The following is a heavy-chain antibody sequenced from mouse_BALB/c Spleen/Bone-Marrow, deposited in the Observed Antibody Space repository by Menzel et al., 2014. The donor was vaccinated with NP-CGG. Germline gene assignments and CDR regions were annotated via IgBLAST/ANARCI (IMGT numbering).Heavy chain of an antibody. J-gene: IGHJ2*01. D-gene: IGHD2-4*01. Sequence: EVQGVESGAELVKPGASVKLSCTASGFNIXDTYMHWVKQRPEQGLEWIGRIDPANGNTKYDPKFQGKATITADTSSNTAYLQLSSLTSEDTAVYYCALYYDYDVGYWGQGTTLTVSS. CDR1: GFNIXDTY. CDR3: ALYYDYDVGY. CDR2: IDPANGNT. V-gene: IGHV14-3*02.